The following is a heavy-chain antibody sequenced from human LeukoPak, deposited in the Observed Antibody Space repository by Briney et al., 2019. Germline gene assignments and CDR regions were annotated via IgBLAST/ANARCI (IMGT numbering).Heavy chain of an antibody. D-gene: IGHD6-13*01. J-gene: IGHJ4*02. CDR1: GFTFSNYG. CDR3: AREYSSTWYAGRGLFDY. Sequence: GGSLTLSCTASGFTFSNYGMNWVRQAPGKGLEWLSYISSSGSSKYYTDSVKGRVTISRDNAKNSLYLQMNSLRAEDTAIYYCAREYSSTWYAGRGLFDYWGQGTLVTVSS. CDR2: ISSSGSSK. V-gene: IGHV3-48*03.